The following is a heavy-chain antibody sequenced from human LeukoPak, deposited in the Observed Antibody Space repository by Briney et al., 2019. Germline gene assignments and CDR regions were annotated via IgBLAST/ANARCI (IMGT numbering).Heavy chain of an antibody. D-gene: IGHD2-2*01. CDR1: GFTFSSYA. J-gene: IGHJ5*02. CDR2: ISSNGGST. V-gene: IGHV3-64*01. Sequence: PGGSLRLSCAASGFTFSSYAMHWVRQAPGKGLEYVSAISSNGGSTYYANSVKGRFTISRDNSKNTLYLQMGSLRAEDTAVYYCATAGTSRAGFWFDPWGQGTLVTVSS. CDR3: ATAGTSRAGFWFDP.